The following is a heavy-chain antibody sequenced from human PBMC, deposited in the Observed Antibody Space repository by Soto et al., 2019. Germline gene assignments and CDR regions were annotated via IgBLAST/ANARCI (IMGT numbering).Heavy chain of an antibody. V-gene: IGHV3-30*18. Sequence: QVHLLESGGGVVQPGRSLRLSCVGSGFTFSNFGIHWVRQAPGKGLEWLAVVSYDEVNKSYADSVRGRFTISRVNSKDTVYLQINSLRRDDTAMYFCAKVMTEYSGVAIDHWGQGTLVTVSS. CDR1: GFTFSNFG. CDR3: AKVMTEYSGVAIDH. D-gene: IGHD6-19*01. CDR2: VSYDEVNK. J-gene: IGHJ4*02.